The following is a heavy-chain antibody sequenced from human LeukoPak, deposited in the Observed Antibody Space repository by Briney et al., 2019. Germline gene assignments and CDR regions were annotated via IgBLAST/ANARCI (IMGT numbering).Heavy chain of an antibody. D-gene: IGHD6-19*01. V-gene: IGHV4-34*01. CDR1: GGSFSGYY. J-gene: IGHJ6*03. CDR3: ARNAADGRAVAGRYYYYYMDV. CDR2: INHSGST. Sequence: PSETLSLTCAAYGGSFSGYYWSWIRQPPGKGLEWIGDINHSGSTNYNPSLKSRVTISVDTSKNQFSLKLSSVTAADTAVYYCARNAADGRAVAGRYYYYYMDVWGKGTTVTISS.